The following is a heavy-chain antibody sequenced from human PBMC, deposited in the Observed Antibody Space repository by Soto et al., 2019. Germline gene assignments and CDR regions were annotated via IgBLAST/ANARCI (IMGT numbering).Heavy chain of an antibody. D-gene: IGHD6-25*01. CDR3: ARLQIPPPTRGAANARGGMDV. CDR1: GFTFNNYG. Sequence: QVQLVESGGGVVQPGRSLRLSCAASGFTFNNYGMHWVRQAPGKGLEWLAVIWNDGSNNYYANSVKGRFTISRDNSKNTLHLQMNSPRAEDAAVYYCARLQIPPPTRGAANARGGMDVWGQGTTVTVSS. CDR2: IWNDGSNN. J-gene: IGHJ6*02. V-gene: IGHV3-33*01.